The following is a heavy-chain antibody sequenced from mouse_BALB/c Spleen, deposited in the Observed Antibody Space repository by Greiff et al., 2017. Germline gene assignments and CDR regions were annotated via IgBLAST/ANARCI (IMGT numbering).Heavy chain of an antibody. J-gene: IGHJ1*01. CDR2: ISYSGST. Sequence: EVQLQESGPSLVKPSQTLSLTCSVTGDSITSGYWNWIRKFPGNKLEYMGYISYSGSTYHNPSLKSRISITRDTSKNQYYLQLNSVTTEDTATYYCARSELGGYWYFDVWGAGTTVTVSS. D-gene: IGHD4-1*01. CDR1: GDSITSGY. CDR3: ARSELGGYWYFDV. V-gene: IGHV3-8*02.